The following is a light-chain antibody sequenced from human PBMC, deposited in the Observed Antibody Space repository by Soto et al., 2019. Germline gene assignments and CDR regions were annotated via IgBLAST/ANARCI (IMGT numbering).Light chain of an antibody. CDR2: RNS. Sequence: QSVLTQSPSASGTPGQRVTISCSGSAYTIGSNYVYWYQQLPGTAPKLLIYRNSQRPSGVPDRFSGSKSGTSASLAISGLRSEDEADYYCAAWDDNLSGLYVFGAGTKVTVL. CDR1: AYTIGSNY. V-gene: IGLV1-47*01. CDR3: AAWDDNLSGLYV. J-gene: IGLJ1*01.